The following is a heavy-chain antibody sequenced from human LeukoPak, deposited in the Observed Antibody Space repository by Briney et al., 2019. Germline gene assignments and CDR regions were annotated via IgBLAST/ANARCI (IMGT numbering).Heavy chain of an antibody. V-gene: IGHV3-30-3*01. Sequence: PGGSLRLSCAASGFTFSSYAMHWVRQAPGKGLEWVAVISYDGSNKYYADSVKGRFTISRDNSKNTLYLQMNSLRAEDTAAYYCARRTPYNWNYSGWFDPWGQGTLVTVSS. CDR3: ARRTPYNWNYSGWFDP. CDR2: ISYDGSNK. J-gene: IGHJ5*02. D-gene: IGHD1-7*01. CDR1: GFTFSSYA.